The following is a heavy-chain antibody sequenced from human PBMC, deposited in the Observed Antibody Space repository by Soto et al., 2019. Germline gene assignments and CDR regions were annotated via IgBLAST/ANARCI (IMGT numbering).Heavy chain of an antibody. CDR2: ISWNSGSI. D-gene: IGHD3-9*01. CDR1: GFTFDDYA. J-gene: IGHJ4*02. V-gene: IGHV3-9*01. CDR3: AKVRVPLRYLSPLDY. Sequence: PGGSLRLSCAASGFTFDDYAMHWVRQAPGKGLEWVSGISWNSGSIGYADSVKGRFTISRDNAKNSLYLQMNSLRAEDTALYYCAKVRVPLRYLSPLDYWGQGTLVTVSS.